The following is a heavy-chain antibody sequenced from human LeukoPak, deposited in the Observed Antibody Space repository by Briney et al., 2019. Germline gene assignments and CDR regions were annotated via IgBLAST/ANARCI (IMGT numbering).Heavy chain of an antibody. V-gene: IGHV1-46*01. CDR2: INPSSGST. CDR1: GYTFTSYH. Sequence: ASVKVSCKASGYTFTSYHMHWVRQPPGQGLEWMGIINPSSGSTSYAQKFQGRVTMTSDTSTSTVYMELSSLTSEDTAVYYCARGGSWGSGSYTFIYWGQGTLVTVSS. J-gene: IGHJ4*02. D-gene: IGHD3-10*01. CDR3: ARGGSWGSGSYTFIY.